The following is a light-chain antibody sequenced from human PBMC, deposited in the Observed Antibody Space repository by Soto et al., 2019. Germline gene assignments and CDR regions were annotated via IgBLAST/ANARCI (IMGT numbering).Light chain of an antibody. V-gene: IGLV4-69*01. CDR1: SGPSSYA. J-gene: IGLJ2*01. CDR3: LTLGTGILV. CDR2: LNSDGSH. Sequence: QSVLTQSPSASASLGASVKLTCTLSSGPSSYAIAWHQQQPEKGPRYLMKLNSDGSHSKGDGIPDRFSGSSSGAERDLTISGLQSEDEADYYCLTLGTGILVFGGGTKLTVL.